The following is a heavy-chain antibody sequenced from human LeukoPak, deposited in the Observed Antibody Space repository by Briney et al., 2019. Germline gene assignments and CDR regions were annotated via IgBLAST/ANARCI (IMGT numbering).Heavy chain of an antibody. D-gene: IGHD6-19*01. CDR3: ARKDSVGWYLSYFGMDV. V-gene: IGHV1-8*02. J-gene: IGHJ6*02. CDR1: GYTFTSYD. CDR2: MNPNSGNT. Sequence: ASVKVSCKASGYTFTSYDINWVRQATGQGLEWMGWMNPNSGNTGYAQMFQGRVTMTSNTSISTAYMELSSLRSEDTAVYYCARKDSVGWYLSYFGMDVWGQGTTVTVSS.